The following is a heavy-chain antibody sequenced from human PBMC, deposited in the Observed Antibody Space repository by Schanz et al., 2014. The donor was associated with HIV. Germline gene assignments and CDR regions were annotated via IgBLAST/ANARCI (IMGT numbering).Heavy chain of an antibody. CDR2: ISPYNGDR. CDR3: AKGQDWPGPQLDH. V-gene: IGHV1-18*01. CDR1: GYTFIHYG. J-gene: IGHJ4*03. D-gene: IGHD3-9*01. Sequence: VQLVQSGAEVKKPGASVKISCKASGYTFIHYGITWVRQAPGQGLDWVGWISPYNGDRKYDQKFQGRVTLTTDTSTNTAYMELRSLRSDDTAVYYCAKGQDWPGPQLDHWGHGSLVIVSS.